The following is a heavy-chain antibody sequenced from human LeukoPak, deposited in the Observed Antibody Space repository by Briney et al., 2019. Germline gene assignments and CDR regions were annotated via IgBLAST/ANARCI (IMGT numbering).Heavy chain of an antibody. CDR1: GGSINNRDYF. V-gene: IGHV4-39*07. CDR3: ARDGRMIVDAFDI. D-gene: IGHD3-22*01. J-gene: IGHJ3*02. Sequence: PSETLSLTCTVSGGSINNRDYFWGWIRQLPGMGLEFIGNVYYSGITYYNPSLKSRVTISVDTSKNQFSLKLSSVTAADTAVYYCARDGRMIVDAFDIWGQGTMVTVSS. CDR2: VYYSGIT.